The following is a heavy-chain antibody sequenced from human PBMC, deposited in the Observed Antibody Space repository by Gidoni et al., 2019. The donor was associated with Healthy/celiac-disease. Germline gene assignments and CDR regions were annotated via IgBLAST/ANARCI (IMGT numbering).Heavy chain of an antibody. CDR1: GGTFSSYA. CDR2: IIPIFGTA. V-gene: IGHV1-69*01. D-gene: IGHD3-22*01. Sequence: QVQLVQSGAEVKKPGSSVKVSCKASGGTFSSYAISWVRQAPGQGLEWMGGIIPIFGTANYAQKFQGRVTITADESTSTAYMELSSLRSEDTAVYYCASHEGYYYDSSGYFAFDIWGQGTMVTVSS. CDR3: ASHEGYYYDSSGYFAFDI. J-gene: IGHJ3*02.